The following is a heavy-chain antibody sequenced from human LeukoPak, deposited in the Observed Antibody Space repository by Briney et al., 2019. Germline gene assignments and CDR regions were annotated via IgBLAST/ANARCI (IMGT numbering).Heavy chain of an antibody. CDR2: ISSSSSYI. Sequence: PGGSLRLSCAASGFTFSSYSMNWVRQAPGKGLEWVSSISSSSSYIYYADSVKGRFTISRDNAKNSLYLQMNSLRAEDTAVYYCARGYSSSWYENAFDIWGQGTMVTVSS. J-gene: IGHJ3*02. D-gene: IGHD6-13*01. CDR3: ARGYSSSWYENAFDI. V-gene: IGHV3-21*01. CDR1: GFTFSSYS.